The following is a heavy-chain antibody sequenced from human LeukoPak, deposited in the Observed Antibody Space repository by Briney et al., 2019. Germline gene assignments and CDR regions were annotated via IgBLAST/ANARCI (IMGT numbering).Heavy chain of an antibody. J-gene: IGHJ4*02. CDR3: ARALGCWSGYPFDY. V-gene: IGHV4-59*01. D-gene: IGHD3-3*01. Sequence: SETLSLTCTVSGGSISSYYWSWIRQPPGKGLEWIGYIYYSGSTNYNPSLKSRVTISVDTSKNQFSLKLSSVTAADTAVYYCARALGCWSGYPFDYWGQGTLVTVSS. CDR1: GGSISSYY. CDR2: IYYSGST.